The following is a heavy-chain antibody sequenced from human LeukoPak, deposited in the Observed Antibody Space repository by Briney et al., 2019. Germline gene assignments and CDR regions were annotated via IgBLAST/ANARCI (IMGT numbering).Heavy chain of an antibody. CDR3: ARGGYSSSWAFDY. J-gene: IGHJ4*02. V-gene: IGHV4-39*07. D-gene: IGHD6-13*01. CDR2: IYYSGST. CDR1: GGSISSSSYY. Sequence: SETLSLTCTVSGGSISSSSYYWGWIRQPPGKGLEWIGSIYYSGSTNYNPSLKSRVTISVDTSKNQFSLKLSSVTAVDTAVYYCARGGYSSSWAFDYWGQGTLVTVSS.